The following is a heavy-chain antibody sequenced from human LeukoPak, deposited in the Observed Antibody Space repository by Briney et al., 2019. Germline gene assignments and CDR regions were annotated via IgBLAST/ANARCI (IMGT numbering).Heavy chain of an antibody. D-gene: IGHD4-17*01. J-gene: IGHJ4*02. CDR1: GFTFSSYA. CDR2: ISYDGSNK. Sequence: PGGSLRLSCAASGFTFSSYAMHWVRQAPGKGLEWVAVISYDGSNKYYADSVKGRFTISRDNSKNTLYLQMNSLRAEDTAVYYCASTMTKVTFFDYWGQGTLVTVSS. V-gene: IGHV3-30*04. CDR3: ASTMTKVTFFDY.